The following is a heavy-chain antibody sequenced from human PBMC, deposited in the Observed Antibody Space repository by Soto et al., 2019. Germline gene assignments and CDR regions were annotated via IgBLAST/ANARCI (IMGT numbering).Heavy chain of an antibody. CDR3: ARFSVDSSAPRDPMDV. J-gene: IGHJ6*02. CDR2: IYYSGST. CDR1: GGSISSSSYY. V-gene: IGHV4-39*01. Sequence: QLQLQESGPGLVKPSETLSLTCTVSGGSISSSSYYWGWIRQPPGKGLEWIGSIYYSGSTYYNPSLKSRVTISVDTSTTQFSLKLSSVTAADTAVYYRARFSVDSSAPRDPMDVWGQGTTVTVSS. D-gene: IGHD3-22*01.